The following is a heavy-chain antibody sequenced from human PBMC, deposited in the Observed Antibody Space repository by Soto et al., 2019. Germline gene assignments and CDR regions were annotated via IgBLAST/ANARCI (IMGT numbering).Heavy chain of an antibody. CDR3: AKDPNGDYVGGFEF. Sequence: GGSLRLSCAASGFNFYSYDIHWVRQAPGKGLEWVAVISYDGSKQYSAESVKGRFTISRDNSKNTLSLQMNSLRAEDTAVYYCAKDPNGDYVGGFEFRGQGTTVTVSS. V-gene: IGHV3-30*18. J-gene: IGHJ6*02. CDR2: ISYDGSKQ. CDR1: GFNFYSYD. D-gene: IGHD4-17*01.